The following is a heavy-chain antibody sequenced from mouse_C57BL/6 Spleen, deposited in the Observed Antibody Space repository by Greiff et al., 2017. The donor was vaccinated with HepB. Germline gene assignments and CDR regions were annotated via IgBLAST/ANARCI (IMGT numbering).Heavy chain of an antibody. CDR3: ARGDSNSSWFAY. D-gene: IGHD2-5*01. CDR2: IHPNSGST. CDR1: GYTFTSYW. Sequence: QVQLQQPGAELVKPGASVKLSCKASGYTFTSYWMHWVKQRPGQGLEWIGMIHPNSGSTNYNEKFKSKATLTVDKSSSTAYMQLSSLTSEDSAVYYCARGDSNSSWFAYWGQGTLVTVSA. V-gene: IGHV1-64*01. J-gene: IGHJ3*01.